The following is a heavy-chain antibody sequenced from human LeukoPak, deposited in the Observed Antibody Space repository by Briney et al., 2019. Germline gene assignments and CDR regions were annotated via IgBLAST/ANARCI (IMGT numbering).Heavy chain of an antibody. Sequence: ASVKVSCKASGYTFTSYYMHWVRQAPGQGLEWMGIINPSGGSTSYAQKFQGRVTITTDESTSTAYMELSSLRSEDTAVYYCARDAGSGWPDYWGQGTLVTVSS. D-gene: IGHD6-19*01. V-gene: IGHV1-46*01. CDR1: GYTFTSYY. J-gene: IGHJ4*02. CDR3: ARDAGSGWPDY. CDR2: INPSGGST.